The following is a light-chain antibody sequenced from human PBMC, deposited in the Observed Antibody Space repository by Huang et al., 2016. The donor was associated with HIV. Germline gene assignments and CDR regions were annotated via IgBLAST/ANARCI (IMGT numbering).Light chain of an antibody. J-gene: IGKJ2*01. Sequence: DIQITQSPSSLSASVGDRVIITCRASQNIKRYLNWYQQQPGKAPKLLISGASKLQSGVPSSFSGSGSGTHFTLAISSLSPEDSATYYCQQSAVTPRTFGQGTKLEI. V-gene: IGKV1-39*01. CDR2: GAS. CDR3: QQSAVTPRT. CDR1: QNIKRY.